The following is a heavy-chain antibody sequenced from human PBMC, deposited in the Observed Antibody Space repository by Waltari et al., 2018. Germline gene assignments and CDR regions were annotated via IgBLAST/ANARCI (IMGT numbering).Heavy chain of an antibody. D-gene: IGHD2-2*01. V-gene: IGHV1-8*03. Sequence: QVQLVQSGAEVKKPGASVKVSCKASGYTLTSYDINWVRQATGQGLEWMGWMNPNSGNTGYAQKFQGRVTITRNTSISTAYMELSSLRSEDTAVYYCARAGYCSSTSCYGMDWFDPWGQGTLVTVSS. CDR1: GYTLTSYD. CDR3: ARAGYCSSTSCYGMDWFDP. CDR2: MNPNSGNT. J-gene: IGHJ5*02.